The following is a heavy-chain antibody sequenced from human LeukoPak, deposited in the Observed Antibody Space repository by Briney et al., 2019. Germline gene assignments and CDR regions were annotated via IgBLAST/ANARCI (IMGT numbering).Heavy chain of an antibody. CDR2: ISYDGSNK. V-gene: IGHV3-30*04. CDR3: AKAPGGYCSGGRCFFDS. D-gene: IGHD2-15*01. Sequence: GRSLRLSCAASGFTLSSYAMHWVRQAPGKGLEWVAVISYDGSNKYYADSVKGRFTISRDNSKNTLYLQMNSLRAEDTAVYYCAKAPGGYCSGGRCFFDSWSQGTLVTVSS. J-gene: IGHJ4*02. CDR1: GFTLSSYA.